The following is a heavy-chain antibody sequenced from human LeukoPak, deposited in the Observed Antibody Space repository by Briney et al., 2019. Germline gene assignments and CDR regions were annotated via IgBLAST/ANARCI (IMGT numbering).Heavy chain of an antibody. D-gene: IGHD1-26*01. J-gene: IGHJ4*02. CDR1: GGSISSYY. CDR2: IYYSGST. CDR3: ARGVSSSGSYLFDY. Sequence: SETLSLTCTVSGGSISSYYWSWIRQPPGEGLEWIGYIYYSGSTNYNPSLKSRVTISVDTSKNQFSLKLSSVTAADTAVYYCARGVSSSGSYLFDYWGQGTLVTVSS. V-gene: IGHV4-59*01.